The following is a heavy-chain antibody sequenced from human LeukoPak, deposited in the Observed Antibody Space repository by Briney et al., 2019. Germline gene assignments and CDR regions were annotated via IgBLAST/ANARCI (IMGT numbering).Heavy chain of an antibody. CDR1: GFTFSNFA. D-gene: IGHD4-11*01. CDR3: ATDRVHPSNERTNFHS. J-gene: IGHJ4*02. V-gene: IGHV3-23*01. Sequence: GDSLRLSCAASGFTFSNFAMSWVRQAPGKGLEWVSAVSGSGDNTAHADSVKGRFTISRDNSKNTLYLQMNSLRAGDTALYFCATDRVHPSNERTNFHSWGQGTLVTVSS. CDR2: VSGSGDNT.